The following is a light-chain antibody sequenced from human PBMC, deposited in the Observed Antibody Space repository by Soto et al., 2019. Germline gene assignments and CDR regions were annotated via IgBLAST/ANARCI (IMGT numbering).Light chain of an antibody. J-gene: IGKJ1*01. CDR2: WAS. CDR1: QSVLYTSNNKNY. Sequence: DIVMIQSPDSLAVSLGERATIKCKSSQSVLYTSNNKNYLAWYQQKPGQAPKKLIYWASTREFGVPDRVSGSGSETDFTLTISSLQAEDVSDYYCHQYYDEWSFGQGTKVEIK. CDR3: HQYYDEWS. V-gene: IGKV4-1*01.